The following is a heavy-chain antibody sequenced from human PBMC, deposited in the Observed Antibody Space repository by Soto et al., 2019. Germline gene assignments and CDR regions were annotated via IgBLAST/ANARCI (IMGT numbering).Heavy chain of an antibody. V-gene: IGHV4-61*01. D-gene: IGHD3-22*01. CDR2: IYYSGST. CDR1: GGSVSSGSYY. J-gene: IGHJ5*02. CDR3: ARDFGPYYYDSSGYSGIDP. Sequence: PSEILSLTCTVSGGSVSSGSYYWSWIRQPPVKGLEWIGYIYYSGSTNYNPSLESRVTISVDTSKNQFSLKLSSVTAADTAVYYCARDFGPYYYDSSGYSGIDPWGQGTLVTVSS.